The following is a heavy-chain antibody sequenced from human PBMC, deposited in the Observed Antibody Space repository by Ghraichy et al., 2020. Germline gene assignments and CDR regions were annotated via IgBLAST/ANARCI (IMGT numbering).Heavy chain of an antibody. CDR3: AVLASHGVDV. Sequence: SQTLSLTCGVSGGSIGTGGYSWTWIRQAPGKGLEWIGYIYYGGSAHHNPSLKSRVTISVDGSRNRFSLDVTSVTAADAAVYYCAVLASHGVDVWGQGTTVAVSS. CDR2: IYYGGSA. D-gene: IGHD3-3*01. CDR1: GGSIGTGGYS. V-gene: IGHV4-30-2*01. J-gene: IGHJ6*02.